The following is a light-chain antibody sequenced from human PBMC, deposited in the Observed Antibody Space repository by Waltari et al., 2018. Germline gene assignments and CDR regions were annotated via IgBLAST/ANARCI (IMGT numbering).Light chain of an antibody. Sequence: QSVLTQPPSVSGTPGQRVTISCSGSASNIGNNLVNWYQQFPGKAPKLLIYRSDQRPSGAPDRFSGSKSGPSASLAISGLQSEDEADYYCAAWDDSLNGRWVFGGGTKVTVL. CDR1: ASNIGNNL. J-gene: IGLJ3*02. CDR2: RSD. V-gene: IGLV1-44*01. CDR3: AAWDDSLNGRWV.